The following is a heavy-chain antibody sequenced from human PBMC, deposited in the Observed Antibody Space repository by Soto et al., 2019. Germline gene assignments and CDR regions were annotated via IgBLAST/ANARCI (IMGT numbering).Heavy chain of an antibody. D-gene: IGHD3-22*01. Sequence: EVQLVESGGGLIQPGGSLRLSCAASGFTVSSNYMSWVRQAPGKGLEWVSVIYSGGSTYYADSVKGRFTISRDNSKNTLYLQMTSVRAEDTAVYYCASYKSGYDYDYWGQGTLVTVSS. CDR2: IYSGGST. V-gene: IGHV3-53*01. J-gene: IGHJ4*02. CDR1: GFTVSSNY. CDR3: ASYKSGYDYDY.